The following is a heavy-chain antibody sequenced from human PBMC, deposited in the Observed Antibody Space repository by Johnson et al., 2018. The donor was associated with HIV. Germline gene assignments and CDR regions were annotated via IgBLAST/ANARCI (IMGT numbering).Heavy chain of an antibody. D-gene: IGHD2-21*02. J-gene: IGHJ3*01. CDR3: TTDIATHVVVVTAISDAFDF. V-gene: IGHV3-30*03. Sequence: QVQVVESGGGLVQPGGSLRLSCAASGFTFDDYGMSWVRQAPGKGLEWVAGISYDGSNKYYADSVKGRFTISRDNSKNTLYLQMNSLKTEDTAMYYCTTDIATHVVVVTAISDAFDFWGQGTMVTVSS. CDR1: GFTFDDYG. CDR2: ISYDGSNK.